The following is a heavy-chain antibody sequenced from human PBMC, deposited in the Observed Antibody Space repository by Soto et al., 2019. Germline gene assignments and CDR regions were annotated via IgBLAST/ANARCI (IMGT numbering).Heavy chain of an antibody. V-gene: IGHV3-21*01. CDR2: ISSSSRYI. J-gene: IGHJ3*02. CDR3: ARDGVDNAFDI. CDR1: GFTFSSYS. Sequence: GGSLRLSCAASGFTFSSYSMNWVRQAPVKGLEWVSSISSSSRYIYYADSVKGGFTIPRENAKNSLYLKMNSLRAEDTAVYYCARDGVDNAFDIWGKGTMVTASS. D-gene: IGHD2-21*01.